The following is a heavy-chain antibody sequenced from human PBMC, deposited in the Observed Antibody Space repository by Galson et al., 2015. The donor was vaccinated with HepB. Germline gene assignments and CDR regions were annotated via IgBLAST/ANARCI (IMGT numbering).Heavy chain of an antibody. Sequence: SLRLSCAASGFTFSSYAMSWVRQAPGKGLEWVSAISGSGGSTYYADSVKGRFTISRDNSKNTLYLQVNSLRAEDTAVYYCAKDLRGYSGYDLGPFDYWGQGTLVTVSS. CDR3: AKDLRGYSGYDLGPFDY. V-gene: IGHV3-23*01. CDR2: ISGSGGST. CDR1: GFTFSSYA. J-gene: IGHJ4*02. D-gene: IGHD5-12*01.